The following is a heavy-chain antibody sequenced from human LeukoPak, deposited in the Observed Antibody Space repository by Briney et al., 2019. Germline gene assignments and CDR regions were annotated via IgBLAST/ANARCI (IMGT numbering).Heavy chain of an antibody. Sequence: SVKVSCKASGGTFSSYAISWVRQVPGQGLEWMGRIIPILGIANYAQKFQGRVTITADKSTSTAYMELSSLRFEDTAVYYCARVPYIVVVPAAEANWFDPWGQGTLVTVSS. J-gene: IGHJ5*02. CDR3: ARVPYIVVVPAAEANWFDP. D-gene: IGHD2-2*01. CDR1: GGTFSSYA. V-gene: IGHV1-69*04. CDR2: IIPILGIA.